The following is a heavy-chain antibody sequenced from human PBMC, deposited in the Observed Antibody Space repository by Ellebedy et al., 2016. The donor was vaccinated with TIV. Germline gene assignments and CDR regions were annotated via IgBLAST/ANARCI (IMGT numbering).Heavy chain of an antibody. CDR2: IYYSGST. CDR1: GGSVSSGSYY. CDR3: ARVYSSSSVGAFDI. J-gene: IGHJ3*02. D-gene: IGHD6-6*01. Sequence: SETLSLXCTVSGGSVSSGSYYWSWIRQPPGKGLEWIGYIYYSGSTNYNPSLKSRVTISVDTSKNQFSLKLSSVTAADTAVYYCARVYSSSSVGAFDIWGQGTMVTVSS. V-gene: IGHV4-61*01.